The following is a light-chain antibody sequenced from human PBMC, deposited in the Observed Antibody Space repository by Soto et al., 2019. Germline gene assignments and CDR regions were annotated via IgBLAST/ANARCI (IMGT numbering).Light chain of an antibody. V-gene: IGKV3-15*01. CDR3: QQYDDLSPVT. CDR2: SAS. CDR1: QSVSKN. J-gene: IGKJ4*01. Sequence: EIVMTQSPGTLSVSPGETATLSCRASQSVSKNLAWYHQKPGQAPRVLIYSASTRATGVPARFSGSGSGTDFTLTISSLQSEDFGVYYCQQYDDLSPVTFGGGTKVDIK.